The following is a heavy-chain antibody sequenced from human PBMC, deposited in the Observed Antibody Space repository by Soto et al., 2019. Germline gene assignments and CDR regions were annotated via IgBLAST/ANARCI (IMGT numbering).Heavy chain of an antibody. CDR3: ARKLARDYYYGMDV. D-gene: IGHD6-13*01. J-gene: IGHJ6*02. Sequence: PSETLSLTCTVSGGSVSSSSYYWGWVRQPPGKGLEWIGSVYYSGSTYYNPSLKSRVTISVDTSKNQFSLKLSSVTAADTAVYYCARKLARDYYYGMDVWGQGTTVTVSS. CDR2: VYYSGST. CDR1: GGSVSSSSYY. V-gene: IGHV4-39*07.